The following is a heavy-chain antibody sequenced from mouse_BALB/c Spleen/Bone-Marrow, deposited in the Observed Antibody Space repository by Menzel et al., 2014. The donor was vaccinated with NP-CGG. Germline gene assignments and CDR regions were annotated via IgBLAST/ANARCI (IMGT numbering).Heavy chain of an antibody. CDR3: AREGGNWYFDV. J-gene: IGHJ1*01. CDR2: ISDSGTYT. D-gene: IGHD2-1*01. CDR1: GFTFSDHY. V-gene: IGHV5-4*02. Sequence: EVMLVESGGGLVRPGGSLQLSCAASGFTFSDHYMYWVCQTPEKRLEWVAKISDSGTYTHYPDSVKGRFTISRDNAKNNLFLQMTSLKSEDTAMYYCAREGGNWYFDVWGAGTTVTVSS.